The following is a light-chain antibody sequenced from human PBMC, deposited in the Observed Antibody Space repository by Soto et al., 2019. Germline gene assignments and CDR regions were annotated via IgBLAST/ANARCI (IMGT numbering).Light chain of an antibody. J-gene: IGKJ1*01. CDR3: QHYGSSLS. CDR1: QSVSSSY. V-gene: IGKV3-20*01. Sequence: EIVLTQSPGTLSLSPGERATLSCRASQSVSSSYLAWYQQKPGQAPRLLIYGASSRATGIPDRFSGSGSGTDFTLTISRLEPEDFAVYYYQHYGSSLSFGQGTKVEVK. CDR2: GAS.